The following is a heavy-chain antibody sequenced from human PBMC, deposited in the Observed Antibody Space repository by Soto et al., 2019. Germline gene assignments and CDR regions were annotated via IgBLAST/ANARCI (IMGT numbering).Heavy chain of an antibody. V-gene: IGHV2-5*02. Sequence: QITLKESGPTLVKPTQTLTLTCTFSGFSLSTSGVGVGWIRQPPGKALEWLALIYWDDDKRYSPSLKSRLTITKDTSKNQVVLTMTNMDPVDTATYYCAHSRRITIFGVVNPDYFDYWGQGTLVTVSS. CDR2: IYWDDDK. CDR3: AHSRRITIFGVVNPDYFDY. J-gene: IGHJ4*02. CDR1: GFSLSTSGVG. D-gene: IGHD3-3*01.